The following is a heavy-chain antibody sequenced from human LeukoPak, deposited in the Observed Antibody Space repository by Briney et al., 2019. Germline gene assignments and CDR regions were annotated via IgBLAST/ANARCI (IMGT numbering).Heavy chain of an antibody. CDR1: GGSIRSTGYN. CDR2: IYYTGST. Sequence: SETLSLTCTVFGGSIRSTGYNWGWIRQPPGKGLEWIGNIYYTGSTYYNPSLKSRVTISVDTSKNQFSLKLSSVTAADTAVYYCARTRYYYNSRSYGAPYYFDYWGQGTLVTVSS. V-gene: IGHV4-39*01. CDR3: ARTRYYYNSRSYGAPYYFDY. D-gene: IGHD3-10*01. J-gene: IGHJ4*02.